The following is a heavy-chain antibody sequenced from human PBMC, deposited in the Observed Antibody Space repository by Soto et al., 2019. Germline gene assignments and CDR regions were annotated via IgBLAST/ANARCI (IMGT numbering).Heavy chain of an antibody. CDR2: INPSGGST. J-gene: IGHJ6*02. V-gene: IGHV1-46*01. CDR1: GYTFTSYY. Sequence: ASVKVSCKASGYTFTSYYMHWVRQAPGQGLEWMGIINPSGGSTSYAQKFQGRVTMTRDTSTSTVYMELSSLRSEDTAVYYCARILGYCSGGSCYSAHNSQDYYYGMDVWGQGTTVTVSS. D-gene: IGHD2-15*01. CDR3: ARILGYCSGGSCYSAHNSQDYYYGMDV.